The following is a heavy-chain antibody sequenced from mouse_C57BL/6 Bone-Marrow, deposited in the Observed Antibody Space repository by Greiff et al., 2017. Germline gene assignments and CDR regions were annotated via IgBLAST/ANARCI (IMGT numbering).Heavy chain of an antibody. CDR3: ARPGNAMDY. Sequence: VKLQESGPELVKPGASVKISCKASGYAFSSSWMNWVKQRPGKGLEWIGRIYPGDGDTNYNGKFKGKATLTADKSSSTAYMQLSSLTSADSAVYFCARPGNAMDYWGQGTSVTVSS. V-gene: IGHV1-82*01. CDR1: GYAFSSSW. CDR2: IYPGDGDT. J-gene: IGHJ4*01. D-gene: IGHD1-1*01.